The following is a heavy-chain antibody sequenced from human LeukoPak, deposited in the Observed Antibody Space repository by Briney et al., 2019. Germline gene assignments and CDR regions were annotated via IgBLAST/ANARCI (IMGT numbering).Heavy chain of an antibody. J-gene: IGHJ4*02. D-gene: IGHD3-16*02. CDR1: GFTFSSYE. Sequence: GGSLRLSCAASGFTFSSYEMNWVRQAPGKGLECVSVIYSGGSTYYADSVKGRFTISRDNSKNTLYLQMNSLRAEDTAVYYCARNTGGLSRWGQGTLVTVSS. CDR2: IYSGGST. CDR3: ARNTGGLSR. V-gene: IGHV3-53*01.